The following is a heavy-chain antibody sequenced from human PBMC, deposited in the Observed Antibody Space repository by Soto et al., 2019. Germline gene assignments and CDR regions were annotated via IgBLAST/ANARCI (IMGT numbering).Heavy chain of an antibody. D-gene: IGHD1-26*01. CDR3: TRARNLGGSWTNFDY. J-gene: IGHJ4*02. CDR1: GFTFSDQY. Sequence: VQLVESGGGLVQPGGSLRLSCAASGFTFSDQYMDWVRQAPGKGLEWVGRSRNKANSYTTEYAASVKGRFTISRDDSKNSLYLQMNSLITEDTAVYYCTRARNLGGSWTNFDYWGQGTLVTVSS. V-gene: IGHV3-72*01. CDR2: SRNKANSYTT.